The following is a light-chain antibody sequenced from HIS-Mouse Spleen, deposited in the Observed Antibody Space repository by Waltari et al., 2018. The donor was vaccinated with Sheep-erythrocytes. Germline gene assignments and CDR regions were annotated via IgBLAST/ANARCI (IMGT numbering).Light chain of an antibody. CDR2: EGS. CDR1: SRDVGSYNL. V-gene: IGLV2-23*01. Sequence: QSALTQPASVSGSPGQSITISCTGTSRDVGSYNLVSWYQQHPGKAPKLMIYEGSKRPSGVSNRFSGSKSGNPASLTISGLQAEDEADYYCCSYAGSSTPWVFGGGTKLTVL. CDR3: CSYAGSSTPWV. J-gene: IGLJ3*02.